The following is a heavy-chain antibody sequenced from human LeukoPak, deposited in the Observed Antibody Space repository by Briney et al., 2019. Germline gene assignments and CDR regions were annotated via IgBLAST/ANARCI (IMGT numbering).Heavy chain of an antibody. Sequence: SETLSLTCTVSGGSISSYYWSWIRQPPGKGLEWIGYIYYGGSTNYNPSLKSRVTISVDTSKNQFSLKLSSVTAADTAVYYCAREGIVGATPYFDYWGQGTLVTVSS. D-gene: IGHD1-26*01. CDR1: GGSISSYY. V-gene: IGHV4-59*01. J-gene: IGHJ4*02. CDR2: IYYGGST. CDR3: AREGIVGATPYFDY.